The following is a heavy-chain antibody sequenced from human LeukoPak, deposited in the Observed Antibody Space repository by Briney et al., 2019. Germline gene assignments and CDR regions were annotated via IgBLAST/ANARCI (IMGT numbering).Heavy chain of an antibody. CDR2: IKQDGSAK. Sequence: PGGSLRLSCAASGFTFSGYWMNWVRQTPGKGLEWVANIKQDGSAKYYVDSVKGRFTVSRDNARNSLYLQMNSLRAEDTAVYYCAKPPLRGFGELWVDYWGQGTLVTVSS. J-gene: IGHJ4*02. D-gene: IGHD3-10*01. CDR1: GFTFSGYW. CDR3: AKPPLRGFGELWVDY. V-gene: IGHV3-7*03.